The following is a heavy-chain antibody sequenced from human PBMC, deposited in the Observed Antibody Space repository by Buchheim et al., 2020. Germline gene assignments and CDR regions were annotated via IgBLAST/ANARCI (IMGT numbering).Heavy chain of an antibody. J-gene: IGHJ4*02. V-gene: IGHV3-48*02. Sequence: EVQLVESGGGLVQPGMSLRLSCEGSGFTFRNNAMHWVRQAPGKGLEWIAHIDRSGGSPFYAASVKGRFTISRDNAKNSLYLPMYSLRDEDTADYYCARDLMGYLFDYCGQGTL. CDR1: GFTFRNNA. D-gene: IGHD2-8*01. CDR2: IDRSGGSP. CDR3: ARDLMGYLFDY.